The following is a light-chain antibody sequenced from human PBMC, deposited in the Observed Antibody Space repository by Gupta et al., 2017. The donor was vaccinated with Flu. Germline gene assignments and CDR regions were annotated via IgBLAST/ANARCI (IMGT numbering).Light chain of an antibody. J-gene: IGKJ4*01. Sequence: DIVITQSPDSLAVSLGEKATINCKSSQSVLYSTKNKNYLDWYQQKPGPPPKLLISWASNREFGDPDRFSGSGSEIDFTLTRSGRQDEDVDVYYEHQDYSIITFGRGTKVDIK. CDR2: WAS. CDR3: HQDYSIIT. V-gene: IGKV4-1*01. CDR1: QSVLYSTKNKNY.